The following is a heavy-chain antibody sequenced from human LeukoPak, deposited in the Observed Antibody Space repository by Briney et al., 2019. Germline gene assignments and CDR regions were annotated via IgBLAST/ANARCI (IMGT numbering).Heavy chain of an antibody. CDR3: ARDWANGDGDSSGYEDGMDV. CDR2: IYYSGST. CDR1: GGSISSSSYY. Sequence: SETLSLTCTVSGGSISSSSYYWGWIRQPPGKGLEWIGSIYYSGSTYYNPSLKSRVTISVDTSKNQFSLKLSSVTAADTAVYYCARDWANGDGDSSGYEDGMDVWGQGTTVTVSS. D-gene: IGHD3-22*01. V-gene: IGHV4-39*07. J-gene: IGHJ6*02.